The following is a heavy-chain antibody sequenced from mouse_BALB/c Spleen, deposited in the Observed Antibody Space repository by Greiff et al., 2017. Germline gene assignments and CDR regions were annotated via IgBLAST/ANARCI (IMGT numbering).Heavy chain of an antibody. CDR1: GFNIKDTY. V-gene: IGHV14-3*02. Sequence: EVKLQESGAELVKPGASVKLSCTASGFNIKDTYMHWVKQRPEQGLEWIGRIDPANGNTKYDPKFQGKATITADTSSNTAYLQLSSLTSEDTTVYYCARDYGNYGYYAMDYWGQGTSVTVSS. CDR2: IDPANGNT. D-gene: IGHD2-1*01. CDR3: ARDYGNYGYYAMDY. J-gene: IGHJ4*01.